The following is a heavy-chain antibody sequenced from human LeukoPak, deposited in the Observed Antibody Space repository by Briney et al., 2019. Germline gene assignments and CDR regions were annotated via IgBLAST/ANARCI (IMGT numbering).Heavy chain of an antibody. Sequence: ASVKVPCKASGYTFTSYGINWVRQAPGQGLEWMGWISPYNGKTIYGQNVQGRVTMTTDTSTNTAYMELRSLRSDDTAVYYCARGGQGSSSWYNYWGQGTLVTVSS. J-gene: IGHJ4*02. CDR2: ISPYNGKT. CDR1: GYTFTSYG. V-gene: IGHV1-18*01. D-gene: IGHD6-13*01. CDR3: ARGGQGSSSWYNY.